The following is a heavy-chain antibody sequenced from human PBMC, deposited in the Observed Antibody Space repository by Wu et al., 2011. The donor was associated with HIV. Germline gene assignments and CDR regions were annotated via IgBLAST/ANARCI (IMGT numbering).Heavy chain of an antibody. CDR1: RRPSVVIA. CDR2: MNPTTGDT. J-gene: IGHJ5*02. Sequence: QRVQSGREVKKTWVRTVVRSSCKAFWRRPSVVIAIFWVRQAPGQGLEWMGWMNPTTGDTVYAPQFQDRVTMTSNTSTSTAYMTLSSLTSEDTAIYYCARGVGGGYYDIWSGYYPNWFDPWGQGTLVIVSS. CDR3: ARGVGGGYYDIWSGYYPNWFDP. D-gene: IGHD3-3*01. V-gene: IGHV1-8*01.